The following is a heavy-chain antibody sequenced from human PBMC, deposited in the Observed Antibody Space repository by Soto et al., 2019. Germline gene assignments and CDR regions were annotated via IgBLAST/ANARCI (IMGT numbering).Heavy chain of an antibody. J-gene: IGHJ4*02. Sequence: GGSLRLSCAASGFTFSQAWMNWVRQAPGKGLEWVGRIKSKIDGGTAACAAHVKGRFTLSRDDSESTLHLQMNSLQTEDTAVYYCATGQIDWFSIDYWGPGTLVTVSS. D-gene: IGHD3-9*01. V-gene: IGHV3-15*07. CDR2: IKSKIDGGTA. CDR1: GFTFSQAW. CDR3: ATGQIDWFSIDY.